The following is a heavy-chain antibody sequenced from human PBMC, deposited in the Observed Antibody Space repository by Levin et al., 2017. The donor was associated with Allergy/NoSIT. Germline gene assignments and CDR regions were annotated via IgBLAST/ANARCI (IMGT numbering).Heavy chain of an antibody. J-gene: IGHJ4*02. V-gene: IGHV1-2*02. CDR2: INPNSGGT. Sequence: ASVKVSCKASGYTFTGYYMHWVRQAPGQGLEWMGWINPNSGGTNYAQKFQGRVTMTRDTSISTAYMELSRLRSDDTAVYYCARVMVRGVDFPGYWGQGTLVTVSS. CDR1: GYTFTGYY. D-gene: IGHD3-10*01. CDR3: ARVMVRGVDFPGY.